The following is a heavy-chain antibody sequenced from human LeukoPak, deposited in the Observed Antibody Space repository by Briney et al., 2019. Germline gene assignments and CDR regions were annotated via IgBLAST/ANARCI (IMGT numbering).Heavy chain of an antibody. D-gene: IGHD3-22*01. CDR2: ISGSGGST. CDR3: AKDLINYYDSSGYFGY. CDR1: GFTFSSYA. Sequence: PGGSLRLSCAASGFTFSSYAMSWVRQAPGKGLEWVSAISGSGGSTYYADSVKGRFTISRDNSKNTLYLQMNSLRAEDTAVYYCAKDLINYYDSSGYFGYWGQGTLVTVSS. J-gene: IGHJ4*02. V-gene: IGHV3-23*01.